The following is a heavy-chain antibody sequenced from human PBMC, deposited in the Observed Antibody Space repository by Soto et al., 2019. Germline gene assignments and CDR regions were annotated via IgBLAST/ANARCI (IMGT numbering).Heavy chain of an antibody. CDR1: GGTFSSYA. D-gene: IGHD5-12*01. Sequence: GASVKVSCKASGGTFSSYAISWALQAPGQGLEWMGGIIPIFGTANYAQKFQGRVTITADESTSTAYMELSSLRSEDTAVYYCARDLRDGYNYPMGYWGQGTLVTSPQ. CDR3: ARDLRDGYNYPMGY. CDR2: IIPIFGTA. J-gene: IGHJ4*02. V-gene: IGHV1-69*13.